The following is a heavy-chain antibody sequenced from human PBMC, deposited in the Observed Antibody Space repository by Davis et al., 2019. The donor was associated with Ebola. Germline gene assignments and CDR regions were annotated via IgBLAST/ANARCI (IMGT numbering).Heavy chain of an antibody. D-gene: IGHD6-19*01. V-gene: IGHV3-9*01. J-gene: IGHJ6*04. CDR2: ISWNSGSI. CDR3: AKSQRWSGWYVNYYYGMDV. Sequence: PGGSLRLSCAASGFTFADYAMHWVRQAPGKGLEWVSGISWNSGSIGYADSVKGRFTISRDNAKNSLYLQMNSLRAEDTALYYCAKSQRWSGWYVNYYYGMDVWGKGTTVTVSS. CDR1: GFTFADYA.